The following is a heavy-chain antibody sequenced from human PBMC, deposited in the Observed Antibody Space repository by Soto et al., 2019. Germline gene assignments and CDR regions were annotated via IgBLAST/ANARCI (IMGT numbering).Heavy chain of an antibody. J-gene: IGHJ5*02. CDR3: ERGGSTWYGDNWLDP. CDR1: GASNTSGGYY. D-gene: IGHD6-13*01. Sequence: TLSLTGQVSGASNTSGGYYWSWIREHPVKGLEWIGYTYYTGITYYNPSLKGRVTISLDTYGSHFSLSLTYVTAADTAIYYCERGGSTWYGDNWLDPWGPGTLVTVYS. CDR2: TYYTGIT. V-gene: IGHV4-31*03.